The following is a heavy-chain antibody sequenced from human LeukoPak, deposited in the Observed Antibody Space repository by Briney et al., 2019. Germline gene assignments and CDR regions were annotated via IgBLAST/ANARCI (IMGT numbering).Heavy chain of an antibody. J-gene: IGHJ4*02. Sequence: AGGSLRLSCAASGFTFDDYAMHWVRQAPGKGLEWVSGISWNSGNIGYADSVKGRFTISRDNAKNSLYLQMNSLRAEDMALYYCATLTAAGTNYWGQGTLVTVSS. CDR1: GFTFDDYA. CDR2: ISWNSGNI. CDR3: ATLTAAGTNY. V-gene: IGHV3-9*03. D-gene: IGHD6-13*01.